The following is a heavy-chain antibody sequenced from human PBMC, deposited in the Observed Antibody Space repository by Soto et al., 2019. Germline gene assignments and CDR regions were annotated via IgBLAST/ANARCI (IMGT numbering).Heavy chain of an antibody. CDR1: GYTFTGYY. Sequence: ASVKVSCKASGYTFTGYYMHWVRQAPGQGLEWMGWINPNSGGTNYAQKFQGRVTMTRDTSISTAYMELSRLRSDDTALYYCARSPPVPAAIMGYNWFDFWGQGTLVTVSS. D-gene: IGHD2-2*02. CDR2: INPNSGGT. V-gene: IGHV1-2*02. J-gene: IGHJ5*01. CDR3: ARSPPVPAAIMGYNWFDF.